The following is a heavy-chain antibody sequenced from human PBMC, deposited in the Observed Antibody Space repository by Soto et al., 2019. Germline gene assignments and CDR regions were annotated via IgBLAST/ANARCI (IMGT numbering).Heavy chain of an antibody. CDR2: ISHDESKK. CDR1: GFTFSSYG. Sequence: GGSLRLSCGASGFTFSSYGMHWVRQAPGKGLEWVAVISHDESKKYYADSVKGRFTISRDNSKNTLYLQMNSLRAQDTTVYYCAKGGGDWSHIDYWGQGTLVTVS. V-gene: IGHV3-30*18. D-gene: IGHD2-21*02. CDR3: AKGGGDWSHIDY. J-gene: IGHJ4*02.